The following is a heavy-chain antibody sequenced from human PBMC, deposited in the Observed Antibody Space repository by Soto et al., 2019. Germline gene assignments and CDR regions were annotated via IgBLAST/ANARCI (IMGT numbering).Heavy chain of an antibody. CDR3: ARDYGSGSYWLYYFDY. CDR1: GGSFSGYY. V-gene: IGHV4-34*01. D-gene: IGHD3-10*01. CDR2: INHSGST. Sequence: LSLTCAVYGGSFSGYYWSWIRQPPGKGLEWIGEINHSGSTNYNPSLKSRVTISVDTSKNQFSLKLSSVTAADTAVYYCARDYGSGSYWLYYFDYWGQGTLVTVSS. J-gene: IGHJ4*02.